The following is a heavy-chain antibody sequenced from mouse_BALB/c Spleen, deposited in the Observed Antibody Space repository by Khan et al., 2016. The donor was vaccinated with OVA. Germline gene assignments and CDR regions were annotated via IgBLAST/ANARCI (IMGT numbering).Heavy chain of an antibody. D-gene: IGHD2-1*01. J-gene: IGHJ2*01. CDR2: IYPGNSDT. V-gene: IGHV1-5*01. CDR3: TRNAFGNYESWDY. Sequence: VQLQQSGTVLARPGASVKMSCKGSGYTFTNYWMPWVKQRPGQGLEWIGVIYPGNSDTNYNHKFKGKAKLTAVTSTSTAYMELNSLTNEDAAVYYSTRNAFGNYESWDYWGQGTTLTVSS. CDR1: GYTFTNYW.